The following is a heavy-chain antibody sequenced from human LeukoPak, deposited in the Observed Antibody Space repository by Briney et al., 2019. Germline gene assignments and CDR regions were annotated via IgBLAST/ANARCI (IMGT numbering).Heavy chain of an antibody. CDR1: GYTFTSYY. CDR3: AREATMIAVARTPFDY. Sequence: ASVKVSCKASGYTFTSYYMHWVRQAPGQGLEWMGIINPSGGSTSYAQKFQGRVTMTRDMSTSTVYMELSSLRSEDTAVYYCAREATMIAVARTPFDYWGQGTLVTVSS. V-gene: IGHV1-46*01. J-gene: IGHJ4*02. CDR2: INPSGGST. D-gene: IGHD3-22*01.